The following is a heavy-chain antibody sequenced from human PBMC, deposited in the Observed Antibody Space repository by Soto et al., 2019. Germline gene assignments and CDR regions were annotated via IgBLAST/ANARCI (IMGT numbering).Heavy chain of an antibody. CDR3: ARLLSAGSGFPFDY. J-gene: IGHJ4*01. CDR2: IHYSGST. V-gene: IGHV4-59*08. D-gene: IGHD3-22*01. Sequence: PSETLSLTCTVAGGSISSDYWSWIRQPPGKGLEWIGYIHYSGSTNYNPSFKSRVTISVDTSKNQFSLKLRSVTAADTAVYYCARLLSAGSGFPFDYGGHGTLVTVSS. CDR1: GGSISSDY.